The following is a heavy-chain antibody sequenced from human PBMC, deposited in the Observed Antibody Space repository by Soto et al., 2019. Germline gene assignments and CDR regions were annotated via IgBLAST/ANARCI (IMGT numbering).Heavy chain of an antibody. Sequence: ASVKVSCKASGYTFTSYGISWVRQAPGRGLEWMGWISAYNGNTNYAQKLQGRVTMTTDTSTSTAYMELRSLRSDDTAVYYCARVMEKFYCSGGSCYYRFYYGMDVWGQGTTVTVS. D-gene: IGHD2-15*01. CDR3: ARVMEKFYCSGGSCYYRFYYGMDV. CDR1: GYTFTSYG. V-gene: IGHV1-18*04. J-gene: IGHJ6*02. CDR2: ISAYNGNT.